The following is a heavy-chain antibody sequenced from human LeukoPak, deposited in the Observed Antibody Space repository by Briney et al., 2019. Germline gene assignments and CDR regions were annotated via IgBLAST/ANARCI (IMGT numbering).Heavy chain of an antibody. J-gene: IGHJ4*02. Sequence: GGSLRLSCAASEFTFSSYAMSWVRQAPGKGLEWVSAISGSGGSTYYADSVKGRFTISRDNSKNTLYLQMNSLRAEDTAVYYCAKVRMGGGGQRPFDYWGQGTLVTVSS. CDR3: AKVRMGGGGQRPFDY. V-gene: IGHV3-23*01. CDR2: ISGSGGST. CDR1: EFTFSSYA. D-gene: IGHD2-21*01.